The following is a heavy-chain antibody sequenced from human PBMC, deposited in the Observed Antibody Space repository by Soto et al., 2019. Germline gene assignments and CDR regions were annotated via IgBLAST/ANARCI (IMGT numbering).Heavy chain of an antibody. CDR2: ISAYNGNT. CDR3: ARVRQLVGYFYYYMDV. J-gene: IGHJ6*03. V-gene: IGHV1-18*01. D-gene: IGHD6-6*01. CDR1: GYTFTNYG. Sequence: QVPLLQSGAEVKKPGASVKVSCKASGYTFTNYGITWVRQAPGQGLEWMGWISAYNGNTHYTQRLQGRVTMTTDTSTSTPYMELRGLRSDDTAVYYWARVRQLVGYFYYYMDVWGKGTTVTVSS.